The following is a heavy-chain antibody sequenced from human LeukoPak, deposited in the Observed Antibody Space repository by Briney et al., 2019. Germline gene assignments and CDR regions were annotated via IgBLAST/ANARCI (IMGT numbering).Heavy chain of an antibody. CDR1: GFTFSSYA. J-gene: IGHJ4*02. D-gene: IGHD1-7*01. Sequence: PGGSLRLSCAAAGFTFSSYAMGWVRQFPGKGLEWVSAISGSGGSTYYADSVKGLFTISRDNSKNTLHLQMNSLRAEDTAVYYCASPYNWNYNFGYWGQGTLVTVSS. CDR2: ISGSGGST. CDR3: ASPYNWNYNFGY. V-gene: IGHV3-23*01.